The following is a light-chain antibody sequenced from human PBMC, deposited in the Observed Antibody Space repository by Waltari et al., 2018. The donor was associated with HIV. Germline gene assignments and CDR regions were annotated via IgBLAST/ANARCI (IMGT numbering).Light chain of an antibody. J-gene: IGLJ1*01. Sequence: SYELTQPPSVSVSPGQTASIACSGEHLEATYASWYQQQPGQSPVLVIYEDTKRPSGIPERISGSNSGNTATLTISGTQTMDEADYFCQAWDSNSGFFGTGTKLTVL. CDR3: QAWDSNSGF. CDR2: EDT. V-gene: IGLV3-1*01. CDR1: HLEATY.